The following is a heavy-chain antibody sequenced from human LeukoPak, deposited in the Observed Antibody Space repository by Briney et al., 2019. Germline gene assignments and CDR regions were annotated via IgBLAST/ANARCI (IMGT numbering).Heavy chain of an antibody. V-gene: IGHV4-34*01. CDR1: GESFSGYY. CDR2: ISYSGTT. CDR3: ARGRRFGESYYFDY. Sequence: SETLSLTCAVYGESFSGYYWGWIRQPPGKGLEWIGSISYSGTTYYSPSLKSRVTISVDTSKNQFSLRLSSVTAADTAVYYCARGRRFGESYYFDYWGQGTLVTVSS. J-gene: IGHJ4*02. D-gene: IGHD3-10*01.